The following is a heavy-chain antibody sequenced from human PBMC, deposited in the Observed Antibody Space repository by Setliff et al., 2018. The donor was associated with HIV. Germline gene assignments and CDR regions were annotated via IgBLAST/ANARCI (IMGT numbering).Heavy chain of an antibody. V-gene: IGHV1-24*01. D-gene: IGHD3-10*01. Sequence: ASVKVSCKVSGYTLTDLSRHWVRQAPGKGLERMGGFDPEDGETIYAQTLQGRVTMTTDTSTNTAYMELRSLRSDDTAVYYCASSSPTTYYYGSGSPPLDYWGQGTLVTVSS. CDR1: GYTLTDLS. J-gene: IGHJ4*02. CDR2: FDPEDGET. CDR3: ASSSPTTYYYGSGSPPLDY.